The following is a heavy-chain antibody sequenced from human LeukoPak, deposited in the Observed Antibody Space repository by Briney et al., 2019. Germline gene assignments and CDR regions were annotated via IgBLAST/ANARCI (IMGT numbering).Heavy chain of an antibody. D-gene: IGHD2-15*01. V-gene: IGHV3-21*01. J-gene: IGHJ4*02. CDR3: ASQEVGYCSGGSCYQYYFDY. Sequence: GGSLRLSCAASGFTFSSYSMNWVRQAPGKGLEWVSSISSSSSYIYHADSVKGRFTISRDNAKNSLYLQMNSLRAEDTAVYYCASQEVGYCSGGSCYQYYFDYWGQGTLVTVSS. CDR2: ISSSSSYI. CDR1: GFTFSSYS.